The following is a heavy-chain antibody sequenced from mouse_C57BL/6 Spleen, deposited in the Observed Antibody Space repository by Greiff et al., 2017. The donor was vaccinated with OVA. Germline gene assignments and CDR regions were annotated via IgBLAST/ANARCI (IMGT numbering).Heavy chain of an antibody. CDR1: GFTFSSYG. D-gene: IGHD3-2*02. Sequence: EVQLQESGGDLVKPGGSLKLSCAASGFTFSSYGMSWVRQTPDKRLEWVATISSGGSYTYYPDSVKGRFTISRDNAKNTLYLQMSSLKSEDTARYYCARQGSSGSFAYWGQGTLVTVSA. CDR3: ARQGSSGSFAY. CDR2: ISSGGSYT. V-gene: IGHV5-6*01. J-gene: IGHJ3*01.